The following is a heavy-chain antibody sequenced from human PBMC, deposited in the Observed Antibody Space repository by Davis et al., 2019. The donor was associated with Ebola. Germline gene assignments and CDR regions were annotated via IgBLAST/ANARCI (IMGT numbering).Heavy chain of an antibody. Sequence: ASVKVSCKASGYLFTDFAINWLRQAPGQKFEWLGWITTNTASPTYARGFSERFVFSLDTSVNTAFLQINNLRAEDTAIYYCARGMGELALNWGQGTLVTVSS. CDR3: ARGMGELALN. CDR1: GYLFTDFA. V-gene: IGHV7-4-1*02. D-gene: IGHD3-16*01. CDR2: ITTNTASP. J-gene: IGHJ4*02.